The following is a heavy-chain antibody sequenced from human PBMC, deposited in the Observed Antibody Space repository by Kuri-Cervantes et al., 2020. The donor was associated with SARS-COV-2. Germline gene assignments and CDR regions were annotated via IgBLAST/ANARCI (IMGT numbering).Heavy chain of an antibody. Sequence: SETLSLTCPVSGGSLSSFYWSWIRQPQGKGLGWIGYIYYSGSTNYNPSLKSRVTISVDTTKKQFSLKLSSVTAADTAVYYCARGPLFDDFGLSTWGQGTLVTVSS. CDR3: ARGPLFDDFGLST. CDR1: GGSLSSFY. CDR2: IYYSGST. V-gene: IGHV4-59*01. D-gene: IGHD3-3*01. J-gene: IGHJ5*02.